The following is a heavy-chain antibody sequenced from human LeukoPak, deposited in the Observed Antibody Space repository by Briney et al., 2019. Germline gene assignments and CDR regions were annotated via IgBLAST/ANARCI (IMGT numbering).Heavy chain of an antibody. Sequence: PSETLSLTCAVYGGSFSGYYWSWIRQPPGKGLEWIGEINHSGSTNYNPSLKSRVTISVDTSKNQFSLKLSSVTAADTAVYYCARGSWKTMRNGPTRLRASNYFDYWGQGTLVTVSS. CDR2: INHSGST. V-gene: IGHV4-34*01. CDR3: ARGSWKTMRNGPTRLRASNYFDY. J-gene: IGHJ4*02. CDR1: GGSFSGYY. D-gene: IGHD5-12*01.